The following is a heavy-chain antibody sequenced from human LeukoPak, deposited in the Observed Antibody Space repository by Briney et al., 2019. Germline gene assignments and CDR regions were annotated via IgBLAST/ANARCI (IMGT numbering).Heavy chain of an antibody. CDR2: IIPLFGTS. CDR3: ATATVLRYFDYFDP. V-gene: IGHV1-69*05. D-gene: IGHD3-9*01. CDR1: GGTFSNYA. J-gene: IGHJ5*02. Sequence: GASVKVSCKASGGTFSNYAISWVRQAPGQGLEWMGGIIPLFGTSNYAQKFQGRVTITTDESTRTAYMDLSNLRFEDTAMYYCATATVLRYFDYFDPWGQGTLVAVSS.